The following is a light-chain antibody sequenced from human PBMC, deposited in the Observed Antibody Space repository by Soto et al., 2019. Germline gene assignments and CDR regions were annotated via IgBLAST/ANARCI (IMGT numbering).Light chain of an antibody. J-gene: IGKJ1*01. V-gene: IGKV3-20*01. CDR3: QQYDNSPLT. CDR2: TAS. Sequence: EIVLTQYPGTLCLSPGEGATLSCRASQSLSRNYLAWYQHKPGQAPRLLIYTASNRATGVPPRFSGSGSGTDFTLTISRLEPEDFALYYCQQYDNSPLTFGQGTKVEI. CDR1: QSLSRNY.